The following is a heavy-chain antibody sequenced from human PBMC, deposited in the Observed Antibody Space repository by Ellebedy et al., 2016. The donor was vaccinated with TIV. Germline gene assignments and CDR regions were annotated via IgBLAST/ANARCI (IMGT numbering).Heavy chain of an antibody. D-gene: IGHD4-23*01. CDR1: GGTFGSYG. CDR2: IIPIFGTT. CDR3: VRVGGDD. V-gene: IGHV1-69*13. Sequence: SVKVSCXASGGTFGSYGFSWVRQAPGQGLEWMGGIIPIFGTTNYAQKFQGRVTLTADESTSTAFMELSSLRSEDTAVYYCVRVGGDDWGQGTLVTVSS. J-gene: IGHJ4*02.